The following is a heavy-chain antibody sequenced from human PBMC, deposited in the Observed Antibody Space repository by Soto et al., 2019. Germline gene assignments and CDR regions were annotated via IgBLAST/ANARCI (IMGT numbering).Heavy chain of an antibody. CDR3: ARGPSPVLRFLEWFPMDV. D-gene: IGHD3-3*01. Sequence: ASVKVSCKASGYTFTSYDINWVRQATGQGLEWMGWMNPNSGNTGYAQKFQGRVTMTRSTSISTAYMELSSLRSEDTAVYYCARGPSPVLRFLEWFPMDVWGQGTTVTVSS. CDR1: GYTFTSYD. J-gene: IGHJ6*02. CDR2: MNPNSGNT. V-gene: IGHV1-8*01.